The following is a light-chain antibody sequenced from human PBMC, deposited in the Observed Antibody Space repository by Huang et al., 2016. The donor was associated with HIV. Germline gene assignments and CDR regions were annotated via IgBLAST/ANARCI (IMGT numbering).Light chain of an antibody. V-gene: IGKV3-20*01. CDR1: QSVSSSY. Sequence: EIVLTQSPGTLSLSPGERATPSCRASQSVSSSYLAWYQQKPGQAPRLLIYGASSRTTGIPDRFSGSGSGTDFTLTISRLEPEDFAVYYCQQYGSSVGTFGQGTKVEIK. CDR2: GAS. J-gene: IGKJ1*01. CDR3: QQYGSSVGT.